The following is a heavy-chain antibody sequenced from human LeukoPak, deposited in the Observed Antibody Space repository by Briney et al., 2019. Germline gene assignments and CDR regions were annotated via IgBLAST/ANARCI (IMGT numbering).Heavy chain of an antibody. CDR1: GYTFTTYW. V-gene: IGHV5-51*01. J-gene: IGHJ3*02. D-gene: IGHD2-21*01. CDR2: IYPGDSDT. CDR3: ARSSVVATLGTSDI. Sequence: GESLKISCKGSGYTFTTYWIGWVRQIPGKGLEWMGIIYPGDSDTRYSPSFQGQVTISDDKSISTAYLQWSSLKASDTAMYYFARSSVVATLGTSDIWGQGTMVTVSS.